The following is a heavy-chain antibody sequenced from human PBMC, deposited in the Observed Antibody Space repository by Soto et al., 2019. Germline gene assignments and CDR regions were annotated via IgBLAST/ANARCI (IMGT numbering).Heavy chain of an antibody. D-gene: IGHD6-19*01. V-gene: IGHV4-38-2*01. J-gene: IGHJ4*02. CDR1: GYSISSGYY. CDR3: AGTASYSSGLDY. Sequence: LSLTCAVSGYSISSGYYWAWIRQPPGKGLEYIGSLYHSGGTFYNPSLKSRLTLLRDTSRSQFSLQLSSVTAADTAVYYCAGTASYSSGLDYWGRGTLVTVSS. CDR2: LYHSGGT.